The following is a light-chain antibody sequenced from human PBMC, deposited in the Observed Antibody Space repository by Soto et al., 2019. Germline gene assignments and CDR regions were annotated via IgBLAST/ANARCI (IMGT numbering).Light chain of an antibody. V-gene: IGKV3-20*01. CDR2: GAS. CDR3: QQYGSSPWT. Sequence: ENFLTQSPGPLSFSPGERATPSCRASQSVSSSYLAWYQQKPGQAHRLLIYGASSRATGIPDRFSGSGSGTDFTLTISRLEPEDFAVYYCQQYGSSPWTVGQGNKVDIK. CDR1: QSVSSSY. J-gene: IGKJ1*01.